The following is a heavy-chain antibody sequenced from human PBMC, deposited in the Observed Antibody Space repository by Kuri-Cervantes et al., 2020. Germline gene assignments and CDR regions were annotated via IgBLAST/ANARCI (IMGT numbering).Heavy chain of an antibody. V-gene: IGHV3-21*04. Sequence: GGSLRLSCAASGFTFSSYSMNWVRQAPGKGLEWVSAISSSSSYIYYADSVKGRFTISRDNAKNSLYLQMNSLRAEDTAVYYCAREGDSSGYYYDPWAQGNLVTVSS. J-gene: IGHJ5*02. CDR1: GFTFSSYS. D-gene: IGHD3-22*01. CDR2: ISSSSSYI. CDR3: AREGDSSGYYYDP.